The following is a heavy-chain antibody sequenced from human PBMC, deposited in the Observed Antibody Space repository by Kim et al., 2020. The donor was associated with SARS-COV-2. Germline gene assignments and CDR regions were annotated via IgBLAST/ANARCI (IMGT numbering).Heavy chain of an antibody. V-gene: IGHV4-39*07. CDR2: IYYSGST. D-gene: IGHD3-10*01. J-gene: IGHJ4*02. Sequence: SETLSLTCTVSGGSISSSSYYWGWIRQPPGKGLEWIGSIYYSGSTYYNPSLKSRVTISVDTSKNQFSLKLSSVTAADTAVYYCARDGDPITMVRGAIPTGFDYWGQGTLVTVAS. CDR1: GGSISSSSYY. CDR3: ARDGDPITMVRGAIPTGFDY.